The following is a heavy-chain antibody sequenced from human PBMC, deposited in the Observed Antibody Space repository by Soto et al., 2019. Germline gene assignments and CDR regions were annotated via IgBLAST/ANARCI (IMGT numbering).Heavy chain of an antibody. CDR3: ARACPYDILTGYYTIYYYMDV. V-gene: IGHV4-34*01. CDR1: GGSFSGYY. CDR2: INHSGST. Sequence: SETLSLTCAVYGGSFSGYYWSWIRQPPGKGLEWIGEINHSGSTNYNPSLKSRVTISVDTSKNQFSLKLSSVTAADTAVYYCARACPYDILTGYYTIYYYMDVWVKGTTVTVSS. D-gene: IGHD3-9*01. J-gene: IGHJ6*03.